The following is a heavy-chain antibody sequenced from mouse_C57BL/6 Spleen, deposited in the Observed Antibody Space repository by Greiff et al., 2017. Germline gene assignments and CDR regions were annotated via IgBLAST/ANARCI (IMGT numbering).Heavy chain of an antibody. CDR2: IYPGSGST. CDR1: GYTFTSYW. Sequence: QVQLKESGAELVKPGASVKMSCKASGYTFTSYWITWVKQRPGQGLEWIGDIYPGSGSTNYNEKFKSKATLTVDTSSSTAYMQLSSLTSEDSAVYYCARDTTVVADYWGQGTTLTVSS. J-gene: IGHJ2*01. V-gene: IGHV1-55*01. D-gene: IGHD1-1*01. CDR3: ARDTTVVADY.